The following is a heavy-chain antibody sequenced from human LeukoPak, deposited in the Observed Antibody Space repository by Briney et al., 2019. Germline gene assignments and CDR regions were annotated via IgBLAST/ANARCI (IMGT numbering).Heavy chain of an antibody. CDR1: GGSISSSIYY. Sequence: SETLSLTCTVSGGSISSSIYYWGWIRQPPGKGLEWIGSIYYSGSTYYNPSLKSRVTISVDTSKNQFSLKLSAVTAADTAVYYCARGGGDLRYGGGDYYYYGMDVWGQGTTVTVSS. V-gene: IGHV4-39*07. CDR2: IYYSGST. D-gene: IGHD4-23*01. CDR3: ARGGGDLRYGGGDYYYYGMDV. J-gene: IGHJ6*02.